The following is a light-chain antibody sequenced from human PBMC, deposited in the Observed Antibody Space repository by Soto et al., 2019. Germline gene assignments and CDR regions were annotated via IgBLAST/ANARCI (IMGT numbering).Light chain of an antibody. J-gene: IGLJ2*01. V-gene: IGLV2-14*01. CDR3: SSYTSSSTLVV. CDR1: SSDVGGYNY. CDR2: DVS. Sequence: QSALTQPASVSGSPGQAITISCTGTSSDVGGYNYVSWYQQHPGKAPKLMIYDVSNRPSGVSNRFSGSKSGNTASLTISGLQAEDECDYYCSSYTSSSTLVVFGGGTKVTVL.